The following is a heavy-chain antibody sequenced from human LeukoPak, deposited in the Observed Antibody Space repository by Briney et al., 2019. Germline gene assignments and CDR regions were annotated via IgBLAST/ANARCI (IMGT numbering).Heavy chain of an antibody. CDR1: GGSISSSSYY. Sequence: PSETLPLTCTVSGGSISSSSYYWGWIRQPPGKGLEWIRSIYYSGSTYYNPSLKSRVTISVDTSKNQFSLKRSSVTAADTAVYYCARHSGPYGSSWFDYWGQGTLVTVSS. J-gene: IGHJ4*02. V-gene: IGHV4-39*01. CDR3: ARHSGPYGSSWFDY. CDR2: IYYSGST. D-gene: IGHD6-13*01.